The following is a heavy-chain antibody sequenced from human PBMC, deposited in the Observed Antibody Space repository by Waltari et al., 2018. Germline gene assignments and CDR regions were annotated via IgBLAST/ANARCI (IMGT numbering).Heavy chain of an antibody. CDR2: INHSGST. J-gene: IGHJ6*02. V-gene: IGHV4-34*01. D-gene: IGHD3-16*01. CDR1: GGSFSGYY. Sequence: QVQLQQWGAGLLKPSETLSLTCAVYGGSFSGYYWSWIRQPPGKGLEWIGEINHSGSTNHNPSLKSRVTISVDTSKNQFSLKLSSVTAADTAVYYCARSATLRRFYYYGMDVWGQGTTVTVSS. CDR3: ARSATLRRFYYYGMDV.